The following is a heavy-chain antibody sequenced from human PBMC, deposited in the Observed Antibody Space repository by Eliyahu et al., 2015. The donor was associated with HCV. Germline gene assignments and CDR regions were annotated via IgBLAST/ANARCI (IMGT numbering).Heavy chain of an antibody. CDR1: GGSITTYY. CDR2: IHYRGST. J-gene: IGHJ5*02. CDR3: ASGGGGIAVTGTGGWFDP. V-gene: IGHV4-59*01. D-gene: IGHD6-19*01. Sequence: QVQLQESGPGLVKPSETLSLTCTVSGGSITTYYXTWXRQPPGKGXEWIWYIHYRGSTNYNPSLKSRVTISLDTSKNQFSLKLTSVTAADTAMYYCASGGGGIAVTGTGGWFDPWGQGTLVTVSS.